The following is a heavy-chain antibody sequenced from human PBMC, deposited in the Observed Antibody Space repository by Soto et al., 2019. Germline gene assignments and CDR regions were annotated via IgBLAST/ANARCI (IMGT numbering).Heavy chain of an antibody. Sequence: PGGSLRLSCAASGFTFSSYGMHWVRQAPGKGLEWVAVIWYDGSNKYYADSVKGRFTISRDNSKNTLYLQMNSLRAEDTAVYYCPRERDGYNSNDAFDIWGQGTMVTVSS. V-gene: IGHV3-33*01. CDR1: GFTFSSYG. CDR3: PRERDGYNSNDAFDI. D-gene: IGHD1-1*01. CDR2: IWYDGSNK. J-gene: IGHJ3*02.